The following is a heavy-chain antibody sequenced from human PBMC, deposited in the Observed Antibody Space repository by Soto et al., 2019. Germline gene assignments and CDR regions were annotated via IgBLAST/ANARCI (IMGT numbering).Heavy chain of an antibody. CDR1: GGSISSYY. V-gene: IGHV4-59*12. D-gene: IGHD3-16*02. CDR3: ARVMITFGGVIATSMGAFDI. CDR2: IYYSGST. J-gene: IGHJ3*02. Sequence: SETLSLTCTVSGGSISSYYWSWIRQPPGKGLEWIGYIYYSGSTNYNPSLKSRVTISVDTSKNQFSLKLSSVTAADTAVYYCARVMITFGGVIATSMGAFDIWGQGTMVTVS.